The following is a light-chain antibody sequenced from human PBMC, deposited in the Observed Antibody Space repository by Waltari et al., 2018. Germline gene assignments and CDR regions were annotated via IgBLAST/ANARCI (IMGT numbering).Light chain of an antibody. CDR2: WAS. CDR3: QQYYTTPT. V-gene: IGKV4-1*01. CDR1: QTVLYSSNNKNY. J-gene: IGKJ1*01. Sequence: DIVMTQSPDPLAVSLGERATITCKPSQTVLYSSNNKNYLAWYQQKAGQSPKLLLYWASTRESGVPDRFSGSGSGTDFTLTINSLQAEDVAVYYCQQYYTTPTFGQGTKVEIK.